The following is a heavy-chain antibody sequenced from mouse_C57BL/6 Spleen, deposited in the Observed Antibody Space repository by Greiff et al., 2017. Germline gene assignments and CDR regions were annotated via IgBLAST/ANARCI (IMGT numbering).Heavy chain of an antibody. CDR1: GFTFSDYG. CDR3: ARRDLAGTWFAY. V-gene: IGHV5-17*01. CDR2: ISSGSSTI. D-gene: IGHD4-1*01. Sequence: EVKVVESGGGLVKPGGSLKLSCAASGFTFSDYGMHWVRQAPEKGLEWVAYISSGSSTIYYADTVKGRFTISRDNAKNTLFLQMTSLRSEDTALYYWARRDLAGTWFAYWGQGTLVTVSA. J-gene: IGHJ3*01.